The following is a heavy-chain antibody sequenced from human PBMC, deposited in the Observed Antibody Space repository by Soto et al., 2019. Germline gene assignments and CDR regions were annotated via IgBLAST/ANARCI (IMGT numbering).Heavy chain of an antibody. CDR1: GYTFASYY. CDR3: ARVQSSSGWAYYYYCMDV. V-gene: IGHV1-46*01. CDR2: INPSDGST. D-gene: IGHD6-19*01. J-gene: IGHJ6*02. Sequence: ASVKVSCKASGYTFASYYMHWVRQAPGQGLEWMGIINPSDGSTSYAQKFQGRVTMTRDTSTSTVYMELSSLRSEDTAVYYCARVQSSSGWAYYYYCMDVWGQGTTVSVS.